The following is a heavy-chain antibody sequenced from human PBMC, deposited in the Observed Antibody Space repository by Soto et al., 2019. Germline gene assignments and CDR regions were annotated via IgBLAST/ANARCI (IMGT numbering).Heavy chain of an antibody. Sequence: GGSLRLCCEAAGFTIRSYGMHWVRQAPGKGLEWVAVIKSDGTSQYYSDSVEGRFFISRDNRKNTLFLQMNNLRPDDTAFYYCAKPRSSLECPPFDPWGHGTLVTVSS. CDR3: AKPRSSLECPPFDP. CDR2: IKSDGTSQ. J-gene: IGHJ5*02. CDR1: GFTIRSYG. V-gene: IGHV3-30*02. D-gene: IGHD3-3*01.